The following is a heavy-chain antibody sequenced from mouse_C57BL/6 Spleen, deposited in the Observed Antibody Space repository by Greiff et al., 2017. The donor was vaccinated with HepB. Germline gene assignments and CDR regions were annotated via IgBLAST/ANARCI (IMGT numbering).Heavy chain of an antibody. J-gene: IGHJ3*01. D-gene: IGHD3-2*02. CDR2: IDPSDSYT. V-gene: IGHV1-50*01. CDR1: GYTFTSYW. CDR3: ARGSSGYGGFAY. Sequence: QVQLQQPGAELVKPGASVKLSCKASGYTFTSYWMQWVKQRPGQGLEWIGEIDPSDSYTNYNQKFKGKATLTVDTSSSTAYMQLSSLTSEDSAVYYCARGSSGYGGFAYWGQGTLVTVSA.